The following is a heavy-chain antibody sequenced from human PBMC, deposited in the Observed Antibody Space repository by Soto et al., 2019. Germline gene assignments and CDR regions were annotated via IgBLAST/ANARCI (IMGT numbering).Heavy chain of an antibody. D-gene: IGHD3-22*01. Sequence: SETLCLTCTVSGCSISSSDFYWGWLRQPPGKGLDFIGSMYYSGTTYYNPSLKNRITISVDTSKNQFSLKLISVTAADTAVYYCAVVDSTGNWFDPWGQGALVTVSS. CDR2: MYYSGTT. J-gene: IGHJ5*02. CDR3: AVVDSTGNWFDP. V-gene: IGHV4-39*01. CDR1: GCSISSSDFY.